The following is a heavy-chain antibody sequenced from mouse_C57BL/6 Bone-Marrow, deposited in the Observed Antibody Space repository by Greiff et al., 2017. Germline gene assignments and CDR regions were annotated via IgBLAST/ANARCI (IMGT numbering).Heavy chain of an antibody. CDR3: TSDTTVVATGYFDV. J-gene: IGHJ1*03. CDR1: GFTFSDAW. Sequence: EVKLVEPGGGLVQPGGSMKLSCAASGFTFSDAWMDWVRQSPETGLEWVAEIRNKANNHATYYAESVKGRFTISRDDSKSSVYLQMNSLRAEDTGFYYCTSDTTVVATGYFDVWGTGTTVTVSS. CDR2: IRNKANNHAT. V-gene: IGHV6-6*01. D-gene: IGHD1-1*01.